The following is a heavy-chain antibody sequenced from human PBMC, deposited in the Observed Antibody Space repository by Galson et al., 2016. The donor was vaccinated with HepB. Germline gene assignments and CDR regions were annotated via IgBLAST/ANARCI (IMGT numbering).Heavy chain of an antibody. CDR2: ISSNGNR. D-gene: IGHD1-26*01. Sequence: SLRLSCAASGVIINTDNMAWVRQAPGKGLEWVSLISSNGNRHYADSVKGRVTISRDNSKNSLYLQMNSLRVEDTAVYYCAKDQFGGSSYGGNDAFDIWGQGTMVTVSS. V-gene: IGHV3-66*03. CDR3: AKDQFGGSSYGGNDAFDI. CDR1: GVIINTDN. J-gene: IGHJ3*02.